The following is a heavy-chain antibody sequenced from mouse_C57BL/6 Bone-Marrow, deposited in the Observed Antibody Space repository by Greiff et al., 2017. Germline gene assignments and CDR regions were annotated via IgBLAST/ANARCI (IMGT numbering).Heavy chain of an antibody. Sequence: VKVVESGPELVKPGASVKLSCKASGYTFTSYDINWVKQRPGQGLEWIGWIYPRDGSTKYNEKFKGKATLTVDTSSSTAYMELHSLTSEDSAVYFCARYYYGSSWYFDVWGTGTTVTVSS. CDR1: GYTFTSYD. CDR2: IYPRDGST. J-gene: IGHJ1*03. D-gene: IGHD1-1*01. V-gene: IGHV1-85*01. CDR3: ARYYYGSSWYFDV.